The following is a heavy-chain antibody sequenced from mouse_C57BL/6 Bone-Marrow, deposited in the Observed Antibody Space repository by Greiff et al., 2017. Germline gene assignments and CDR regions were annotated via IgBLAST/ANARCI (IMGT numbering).Heavy chain of an antibody. V-gene: IGHV1-53*01. CDR1: GYTFTSYW. CDR2: INPSNGGT. J-gene: IGHJ1*03. Sequence: QVHVKQPGTELVKPGASVKLSCKASGYTFTSYWMHWVKQRPGQGLEWIGNINPSNGGTNYNEKFKSKATLTVDKASSTAYMQLSSLTSEDSAVYYCARDDYAYWYFDVWGTGTTVTVSS. CDR3: ARDDYAYWYFDV. D-gene: IGHD2-4*01.